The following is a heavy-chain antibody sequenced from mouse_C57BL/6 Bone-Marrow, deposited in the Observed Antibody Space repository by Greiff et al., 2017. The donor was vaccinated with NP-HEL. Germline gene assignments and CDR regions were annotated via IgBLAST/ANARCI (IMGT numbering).Heavy chain of an antibody. CDR3: ARSDYGSSYAWFAY. CDR1: GYTFTDYY. V-gene: IGHV1-19*01. CDR2: INPYNGGT. D-gene: IGHD1-1*01. J-gene: IGHJ3*01. Sequence: EVQRVESGPVLVEPGASVKMSCKASGYTFTDYYMNWVKQSHGKSLEWIGVINPYNGGTSYNQKFKGKATLTVDKSSSTAYMELNSLTSEDSAVYYCARSDYGSSYAWFAYWGQGTLVTVSA.